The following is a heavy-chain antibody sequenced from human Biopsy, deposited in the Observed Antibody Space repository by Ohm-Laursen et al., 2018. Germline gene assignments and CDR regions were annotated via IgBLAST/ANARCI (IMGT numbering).Heavy chain of an antibody. CDR3: ARGPYGDNAGAFDV. J-gene: IGHJ3*01. CDR1: GGSFSGYD. Sequence: SDTLSLTCAVDGGSFSGYDWTWIRQPPGEGLEWVGEFNHTGTTIYNPSLKSRLTISVDKSKNHFSLRLTSVTAADTATYFCARGPYGDNAGAFDVWGQGTVVTVSS. D-gene: IGHD4/OR15-4a*01. CDR2: FNHTGTT. V-gene: IGHV4-34*01.